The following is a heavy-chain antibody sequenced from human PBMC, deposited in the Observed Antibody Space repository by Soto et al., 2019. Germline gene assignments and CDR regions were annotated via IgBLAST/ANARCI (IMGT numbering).Heavy chain of an antibody. V-gene: IGHV1-18*04. CDR2: IRAYNGYT. D-gene: IGHD6-19*01. J-gene: IGHJ4*02. Sequence: GSFLKGSWKASGYTFTSDVSSWVRQAPGQGLEWMGWIRAYNGYTNYAQKFQGRVTITTDTSTSTAYMELRSLISDDTAVYYCARASDGYRSGWYVGYFDYWGQGTLVTVSS. CDR3: ARASDGYRSGWYVGYFDY. CDR1: GYTFTSDV.